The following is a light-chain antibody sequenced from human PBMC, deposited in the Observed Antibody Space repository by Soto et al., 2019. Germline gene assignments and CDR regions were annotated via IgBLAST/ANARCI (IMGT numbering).Light chain of an antibody. Sequence: QSALTQPASVSGSPGQSITISCTGTSSDVGSYNLVSWYQQHPGKAPQLMIYEVSKRPSGISNRFSGSKSGNTASLTISGLQAEDEADYYCCSYAGSSTLVFGGGTKQTVL. V-gene: IGLV2-23*02. CDR3: CSYAGSSTLV. J-gene: IGLJ2*01. CDR1: SSDVGSYNL. CDR2: EVS.